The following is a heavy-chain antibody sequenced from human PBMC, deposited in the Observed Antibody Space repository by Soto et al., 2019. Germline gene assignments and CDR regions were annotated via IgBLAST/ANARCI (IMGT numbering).Heavy chain of an antibody. CDR1: GGTFSSYT. CDR3: ARVVSACSGGSGYWYNWFDP. V-gene: IGHV1-69*02. CDR2: IIPIRGIA. Sequence: SVKVSCKASGGTFSSYTISWVRQAPGQGLEWMGRIIPIRGIANYAQKFQGRVTITGNKSTSTAYMELSSLRSEDTAVYYCARVVSACSGGSGYWYNWFDPWGQGTLVTVSS. D-gene: IGHD2-15*01. J-gene: IGHJ5*02.